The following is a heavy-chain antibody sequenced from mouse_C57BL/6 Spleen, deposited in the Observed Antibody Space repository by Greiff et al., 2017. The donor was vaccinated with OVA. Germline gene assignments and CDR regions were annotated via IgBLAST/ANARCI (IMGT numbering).Heavy chain of an antibody. V-gene: IGHV5-6*01. CDR3: ARQGITTVVATDFDY. Sequence: EVQLVESGGDLVKPGGSLKLSCAASGFTFSSYGMSWVRQTPDKRLEWVATISSGGSYTYYPDSVKGRFTISRDNAKNTLYLQMSSLKSEDTAMYYCARQGITTVVATDFDYWGQGTTLTVSS. J-gene: IGHJ2*01. CDR1: GFTFSSYG. CDR2: ISSGGSYT. D-gene: IGHD1-1*01.